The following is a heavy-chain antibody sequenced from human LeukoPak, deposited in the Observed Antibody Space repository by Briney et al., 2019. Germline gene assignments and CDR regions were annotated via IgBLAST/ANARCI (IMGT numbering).Heavy chain of an antibody. CDR1: GYTFTGYY. D-gene: IGHD5-18*01. CDR2: INPNSGGT. Sequence: GASVKVSCKASGYTFTGYYMHWVRQAPGQGLEWMGWINPNSGGTNYAQKFQGRVTMTRDTSISTAYMELSRLRSDDTAVYYCASAVDTPPGPTYYFDYWGQGTLVTVSS. V-gene: IGHV1-2*02. CDR3: ASAVDTPPGPTYYFDY. J-gene: IGHJ4*02.